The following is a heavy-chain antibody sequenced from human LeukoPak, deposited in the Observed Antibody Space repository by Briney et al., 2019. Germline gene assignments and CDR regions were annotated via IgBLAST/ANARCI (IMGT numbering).Heavy chain of an antibody. CDR1: GYTFTGYY. CDR3: ARRHMGYSYGYGYYFDY. Sequence: ASVKVSCKASGYTFTGYYMHWVRQAPGQGLEWMGWISAYNGNTNYAQKLQGRVTMTTDTSTSTAYMELRSLRSDDTAVYYCARRHMGYSYGYGYYFDYWGQGTLVTVSS. V-gene: IGHV1-18*04. D-gene: IGHD5-18*01. CDR2: ISAYNGNT. J-gene: IGHJ4*02.